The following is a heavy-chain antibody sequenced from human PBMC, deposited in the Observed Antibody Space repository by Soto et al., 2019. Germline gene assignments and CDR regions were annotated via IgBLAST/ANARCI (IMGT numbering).Heavy chain of an antibody. CDR2: IWYDGSNK. D-gene: IGHD4-17*01. V-gene: IGHV3-33*01. Sequence: GGSLRLSCAASGFTFSSYGMHWVRQAPGKGLEWVAVIWYDGSNKYYADSVKGRFTISRDNSKNTLYLQMNSLRAEDTAVYYCARRDYGDAFDLWGQGTMVTVSS. CDR1: GFTFSSYG. CDR3: ARRDYGDAFDL. J-gene: IGHJ3*01.